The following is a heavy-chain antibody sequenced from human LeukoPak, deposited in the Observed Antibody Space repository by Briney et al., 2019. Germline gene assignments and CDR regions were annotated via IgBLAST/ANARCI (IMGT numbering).Heavy chain of an antibody. CDR1: GYTFTGYY. V-gene: IGHV1-2*02. Sequence: ASVKVSCKASGYTFTGYYMHWVRQAPGQGLERMGWINPNSGDTNYAQKFHGRVTMTRDTSINTAYMELSRLRSDDTAVYYCARDLYNWNMDVWGKGTTVTVSS. D-gene: IGHD1-20*01. CDR3: ARDLYNWNMDV. CDR2: INPNSGDT. J-gene: IGHJ6*03.